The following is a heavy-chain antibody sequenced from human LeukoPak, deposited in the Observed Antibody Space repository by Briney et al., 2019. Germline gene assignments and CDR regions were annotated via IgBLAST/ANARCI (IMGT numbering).Heavy chain of an antibody. CDR1: GGSISSYY. J-gene: IGHJ4*02. CDR2: IYYSGST. V-gene: IGHV4-59*01. CDR3: ARSRGGYYDSNGYYPDY. Sequence: SETLSLTCTVSGGSISSYYWSWIRQPPGKGLEWIGYIYYSGSTNYNPSLKSRVTISVDTSKNQFSLKLSSVTAADTAVYYCARSRGGYYDSNGYYPDYWGQGTLVTVSS. D-gene: IGHD3-22*01.